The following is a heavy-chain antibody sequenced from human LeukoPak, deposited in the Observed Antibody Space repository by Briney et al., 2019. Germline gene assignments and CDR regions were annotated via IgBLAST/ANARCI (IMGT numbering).Heavy chain of an antibody. CDR1: GYSFTGYY. Sequence: ASAKVSCKTSGYSFTGYYMHWVRQAPGQGLEWMGRINTNTGGTNYAQRFQGRVTVTRDTSISTAYMDLSRLRSDDTAVYYCARDLGYNYGYAFDIWGQGTMVTVSS. J-gene: IGHJ3*02. CDR2: INTNTGGT. D-gene: IGHD5-18*01. V-gene: IGHV1-2*06. CDR3: ARDLGYNYGYAFDI.